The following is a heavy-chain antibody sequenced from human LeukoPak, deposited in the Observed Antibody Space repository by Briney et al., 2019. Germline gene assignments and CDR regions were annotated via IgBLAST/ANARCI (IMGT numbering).Heavy chain of an antibody. Sequence: AGGSLRLSCAASGFTFSSYSMNWVRQAPGKGLEWVSYISSSSSTIYYADSVKGRFTISRDNAKNSLYLQMNSLRAEDTAVYYCARDGIYSSSWYYYYYMDVWGKGTTVTVSS. CDR1: GFTFSSYS. D-gene: IGHD6-13*01. CDR2: ISSSSSTI. CDR3: ARDGIYSSSWYYYYYMDV. V-gene: IGHV3-48*01. J-gene: IGHJ6*03.